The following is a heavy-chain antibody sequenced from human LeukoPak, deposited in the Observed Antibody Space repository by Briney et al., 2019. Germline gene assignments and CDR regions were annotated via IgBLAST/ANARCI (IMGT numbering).Heavy chain of an antibody. Sequence: GGSLRLSCAASGFTFSSYAMSWVRQAPGKGLEWVSVIYSGGSTYYADSVKGRFTISRDNSKNTLYLQMNSLRAEDTAVYYCARGTSWAPFDYWGQGTLVTVSS. D-gene: IGHD1-26*01. CDR1: GFTFSSYA. CDR2: IYSGGST. CDR3: ARGTSWAPFDY. J-gene: IGHJ4*02. V-gene: IGHV3-66*01.